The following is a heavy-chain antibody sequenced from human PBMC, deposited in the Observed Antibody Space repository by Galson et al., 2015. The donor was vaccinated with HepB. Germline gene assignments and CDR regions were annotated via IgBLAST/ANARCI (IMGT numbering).Heavy chain of an antibody. CDR3: ARVGVTTVRNALDI. CDR2: INSAGSST. CDR1: GFTFSTYW. V-gene: IGHV3-74*01. J-gene: IGHJ3*02. D-gene: IGHD4-11*01. Sequence: SLRLSCAASGFTFSTYWMHWVRQAPGKRLVWVSRINSAGSSTSYADSVKGRFTISRDNAKNTLYLQMNSLTAEDTAVYYCARVGVTTVRNALDIWGQGTMVTVS.